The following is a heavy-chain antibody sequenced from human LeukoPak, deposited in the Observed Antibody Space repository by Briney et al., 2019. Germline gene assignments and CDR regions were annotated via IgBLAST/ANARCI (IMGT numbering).Heavy chain of an antibody. CDR2: INHSGST. J-gene: IGHJ3*02. V-gene: IGHV4-34*01. CDR1: GGSFSGYY. CDR3: ARGREITFGGVILDAFDI. D-gene: IGHD3-16*02. Sequence: PSETLSLTCAVYGGSFSGYYWSWIRQPPGKGLEWIGEINHSGSTNYNPSLKSRVTISVDTSKNQFSLKLSSVTAADTAVYYCARGREITFGGVILDAFDIWGQGTMVTVSS.